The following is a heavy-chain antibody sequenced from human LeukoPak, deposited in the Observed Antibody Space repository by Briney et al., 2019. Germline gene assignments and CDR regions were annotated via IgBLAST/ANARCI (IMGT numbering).Heavy chain of an antibody. D-gene: IGHD5-12*01. CDR2: ISSSRET. CDR1: GFIFSQFS. Sequence: PGGSLTLSCAASGFIFSQFSMNCLRQAPWKGLEWVSHISSSRETFYADSVKGRFTISIDNARNSLYLQMNNLRGEDTAIYYCARDAGNSGYGCDLWGQGTLVTVSS. J-gene: IGHJ5*02. V-gene: IGHV3-48*01. CDR3: ARDAGNSGYGCDL.